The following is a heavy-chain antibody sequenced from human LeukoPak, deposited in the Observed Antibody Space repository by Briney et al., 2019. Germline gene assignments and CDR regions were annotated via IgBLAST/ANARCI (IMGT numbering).Heavy chain of an antibody. CDR1: GFTLSSYA. J-gene: IGHJ4*02. D-gene: IGHD4/OR15-4a*01. CDR3: AKGALDFDY. Sequence: PGGSLRLSCAASGFTLSSYAMSWVRQAPGRGLEWVSAICGSGGSTYYADSVKGRFTISRDNSKNTLFVQMNTLGAADNAVYYCAKGALDFDYWGQGTLVTVSS. CDR2: ICGSGGST. V-gene: IGHV3-23*01.